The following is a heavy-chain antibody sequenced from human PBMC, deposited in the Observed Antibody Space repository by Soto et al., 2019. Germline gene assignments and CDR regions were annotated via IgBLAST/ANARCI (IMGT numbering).Heavy chain of an antibody. Sequence: PGGSLRLSCAASGFTFSSYAMSWVRQAPGKGLEWVSAISGSGGSTYYADSVKGRFTISRGNSKNTLYLQMNSLRAEDTAVYYCAKEFPLTGTVAGTVWFDPWGQGTLVTVSS. CDR2: ISGSGGST. V-gene: IGHV3-23*01. CDR1: GFTFSSYA. J-gene: IGHJ5*02. D-gene: IGHD6-19*01. CDR3: AKEFPLTGTVAGTVWFDP.